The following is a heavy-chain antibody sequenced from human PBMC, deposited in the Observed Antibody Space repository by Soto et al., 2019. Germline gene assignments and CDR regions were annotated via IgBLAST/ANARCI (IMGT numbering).Heavy chain of an antibody. V-gene: IGHV3-7*03. Sequence: GGSLRLSCAASGLSFSGYWMNWVRQAPGKGLEWVANIKQDGSEKYYVDSVKGRFTISRDNARKSVYLQMNSLRAEDTAVYYCAKVPDSSGYYPNWFDPWGQGTLVT. D-gene: IGHD3-22*01. CDR2: IKQDGSEK. J-gene: IGHJ5*02. CDR3: AKVPDSSGYYPNWFDP. CDR1: GLSFSGYW.